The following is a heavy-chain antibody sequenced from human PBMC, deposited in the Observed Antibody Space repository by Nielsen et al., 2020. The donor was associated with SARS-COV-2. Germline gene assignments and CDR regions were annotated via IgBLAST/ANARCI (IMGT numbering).Heavy chain of an antibody. V-gene: IGHV3-48*03. J-gene: IGHJ4*02. CDR2: ISSSGNTV. CDR1: GVIFSSSE. D-gene: IGHD5-12*01. Sequence: GGSLRLSCAASGVIFSSSEMHWVRQAPGKGLQWVSYISSSGNTVYYADSVKGRFTISRDNAKNSLYLQMNSLRDEDTAVYYCARDYGGYVGYWGQGTLVTVSS. CDR3: ARDYGGYVGY.